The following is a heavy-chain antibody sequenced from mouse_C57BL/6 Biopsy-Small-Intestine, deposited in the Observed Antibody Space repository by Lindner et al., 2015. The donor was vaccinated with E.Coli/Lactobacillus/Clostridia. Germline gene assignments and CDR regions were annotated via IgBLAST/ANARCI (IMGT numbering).Heavy chain of an antibody. D-gene: IGHD1-2*01. V-gene: IGHV1-64*01. Sequence: SVKVSCKASGGTFNNYRISWVRQAPGQGLEWMGGIIPMSGTTRYAQKFQGRATITVDKSTSTAYMELSSLRSEDTAVYYCATPNYDYWSGYPPFDIWGQGTMVTVSS. CDR1: GGTFNNYR. J-gene: IGHJ3*01. CDR3: ATPNYDYWSGYPPFDI. CDR2: IIPMSGTT.